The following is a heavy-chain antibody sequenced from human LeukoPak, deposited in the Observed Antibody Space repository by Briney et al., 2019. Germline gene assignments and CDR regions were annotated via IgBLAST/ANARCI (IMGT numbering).Heavy chain of an antibody. V-gene: IGHV3-21*01. J-gene: IGHJ3*02. CDR1: GFIFSNYG. D-gene: IGHD5-24*01. CDR3: ARHVTISGPYDASDI. Sequence: PGGSLRLSCTGSGFIFSNYGMNWVRQAPGKGLEWVSSISASSTYIYYADSVKGRFTISRDNAKNSLYLQMNSLRAEDTAVYYCARHVTISGPYDASDIWGQGTMVTVSP. CDR2: ISASSTYI.